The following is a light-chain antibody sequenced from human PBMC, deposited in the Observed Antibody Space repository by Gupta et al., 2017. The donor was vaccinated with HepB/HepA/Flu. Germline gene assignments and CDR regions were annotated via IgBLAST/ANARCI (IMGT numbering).Light chain of an antibody. V-gene: IGLV2-23*02. J-gene: IGLJ2*01. Sequence: QSALTQPASVSGSPGPSLTISCTGTSSDIGSYNLVSWYQQHPGKVPKLMIYEVNKGPSGVSNRFSGSKSGNTASLTISALQGEDEADYYCFSYAGSNSVIFGGGTKLTVL. CDR3: FSYAGSNSVI. CDR2: EVN. CDR1: SSDIGSYNL.